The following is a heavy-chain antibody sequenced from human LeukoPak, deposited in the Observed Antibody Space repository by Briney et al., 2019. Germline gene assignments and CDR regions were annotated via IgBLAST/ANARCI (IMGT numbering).Heavy chain of an antibody. D-gene: IGHD4-11*01. CDR2: INTDGRTI. CDR1: GFTFSKYW. CDR3: VRSAFLTTEFYFDY. J-gene: IGHJ4*01. V-gene: IGHV3-74*01. Sequence: GGSLRLSCAASGFTFSKYWMHWVRQAPGKGLVWVSRINTDGRTITYADSVKGRFTISRDNAKNTLYLQMNSLRAEDTAVYYCVRSAFLTTEFYFDYWGHGTLVTVSS.